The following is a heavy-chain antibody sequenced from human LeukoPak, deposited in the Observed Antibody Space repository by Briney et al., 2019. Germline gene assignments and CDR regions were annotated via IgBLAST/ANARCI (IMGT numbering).Heavy chain of an antibody. CDR1: GYSFTSYW. Sequence: GESLKISCKGSGYSFTSYWIGWVRQMPGKGLEWMGIIYPGDSDTRYSPSFQGQVTISADKSISTAYLQWSSLKASDTAMYYCAGHIITGTTVDYYYYMDVWGKGTTVTVSS. V-gene: IGHV5-51*01. J-gene: IGHJ6*03. D-gene: IGHD1-7*01. CDR2: IYPGDSDT. CDR3: AGHIITGTTVDYYYYMDV.